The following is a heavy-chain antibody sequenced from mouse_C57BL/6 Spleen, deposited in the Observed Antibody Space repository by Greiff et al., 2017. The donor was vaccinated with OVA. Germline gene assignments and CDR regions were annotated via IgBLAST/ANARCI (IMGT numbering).Heavy chain of an antibody. CDR3: ARVYGHPRGYFDY. CDR2: IYPGDGDT. CDR1: GYAFSSSW. Sequence: VQLQQSGPELVKPGASVKISCKASGYAFSSSWMNWVKQRPGKGLEWIGRIYPGDGDTNYNGKFKGKATLTADKSSSTAYMQLSSLTSEDSAVYCCARVYGHPRGYFDYWGQDTTLTVSS. D-gene: IGHD1-1*02. V-gene: IGHV1-82*01. J-gene: IGHJ2*01.